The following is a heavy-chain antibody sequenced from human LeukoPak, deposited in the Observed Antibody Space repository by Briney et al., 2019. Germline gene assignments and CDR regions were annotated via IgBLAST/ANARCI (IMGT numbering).Heavy chain of an antibody. Sequence: GGSLRLSCAASGFTFSSYAMSWVRQAPGKGLEWVSATSGSGGSTYYADSVKGRFTISRDNSKNTLYLQMNSLRAEDTAVYYCAKDLSGIAAAGDFDYWGQGTLVTVSS. V-gene: IGHV3-23*01. D-gene: IGHD6-13*01. J-gene: IGHJ4*02. CDR2: TSGSGGST. CDR1: GFTFSSYA. CDR3: AKDLSGIAAAGDFDY.